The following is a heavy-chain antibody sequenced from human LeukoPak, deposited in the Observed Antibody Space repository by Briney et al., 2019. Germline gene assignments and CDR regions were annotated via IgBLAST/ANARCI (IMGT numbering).Heavy chain of an antibody. Sequence: TGGSLRLSCAASGFTVSSNYMSWVRQAPGKGLEWVSVIYSGGSTYYADSVKGRFTISRDNSKNTLYLQMNSLRAEDTAVYYCARVQSRWFGELLGYYFDYWGQGTLVTVSS. J-gene: IGHJ4*02. CDR1: GFTVSSNY. CDR3: ARVQSRWFGELLGYYFDY. CDR2: IYSGGST. V-gene: IGHV3-53*01. D-gene: IGHD3-10*01.